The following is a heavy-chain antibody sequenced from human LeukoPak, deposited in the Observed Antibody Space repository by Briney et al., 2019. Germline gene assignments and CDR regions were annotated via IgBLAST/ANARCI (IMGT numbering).Heavy chain of an antibody. V-gene: IGHV3-21*01. J-gene: IGHJ6*02. CDR3: ASSSMYYGMDV. D-gene: IGHD2-21*01. CDR1: GFTFSSYS. CDR2: ISSSSSYI. Sequence: GGSLRLSCAASGFTFSSYSMNWVRQAPGKGLEWVSSISSSSSYIYYADSVKGRFTISRDNAKNSLYLQMYSLRAEDTAVYYCASSSMYYGMDVWGQGTTVTVSS.